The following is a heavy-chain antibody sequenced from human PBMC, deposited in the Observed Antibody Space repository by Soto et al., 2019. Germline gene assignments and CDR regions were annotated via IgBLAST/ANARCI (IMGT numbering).Heavy chain of an antibody. J-gene: IGHJ3*01. Sequence: EVQLVESEGGLVQPGGSLRLSCAASGFTFSYYWMHWVRQAPGQGLVWVSRIHSDGSSTTYADSVKGRFTISRDNAKNTLYRQMNSLRDEDTAVYYCARGDRGAFDLWGQGTMVTVSS. V-gene: IGHV3-74*01. CDR1: GFTFSYYW. CDR3: ARGDRGAFDL. D-gene: IGHD2-21*02. CDR2: IHSDGSST.